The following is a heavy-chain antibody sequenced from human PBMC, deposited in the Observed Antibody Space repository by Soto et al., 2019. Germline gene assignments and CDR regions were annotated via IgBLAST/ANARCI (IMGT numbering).Heavy chain of an antibody. J-gene: IGHJ4*02. CDR1: GGTFSSYT. Sequence: QVQLVQSGAEVKKPGSSVKVSCKASGGTFSSYTISWVRQAPGQGLEWMGRIIPILGIANYAQKFQGRVTITADKSTSTAYMELSSLRSEDTAVYYCAMVVVAATYYFDYWGQGTLVTVSS. D-gene: IGHD2-15*01. CDR3: AMVVVAATYYFDY. CDR2: IIPILGIA. V-gene: IGHV1-69*02.